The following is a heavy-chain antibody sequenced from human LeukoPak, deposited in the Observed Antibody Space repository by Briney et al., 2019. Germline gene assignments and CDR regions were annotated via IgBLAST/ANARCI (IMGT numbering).Heavy chain of an antibody. CDR3: ARGRVGITPSGY. V-gene: IGHV1-2*02. CDR1: GYTFTGYY. Sequence: ASVKVSCKASGYTFTGYYMHWVRQAPGQGLEWMGWINPNSGGTNYAQKFQGRVTMTSDTSISTAYMELTRLTSDDTAVYYCARGRVGITPSGYWGQGTLVTVSS. CDR2: INPNSGGT. J-gene: IGHJ4*02. D-gene: IGHD1-26*01.